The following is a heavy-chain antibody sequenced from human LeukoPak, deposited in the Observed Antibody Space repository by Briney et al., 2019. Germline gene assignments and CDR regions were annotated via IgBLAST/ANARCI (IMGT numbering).Heavy chain of an antibody. J-gene: IGHJ4*02. D-gene: IGHD3-9*01. CDR1: GYTFTSYA. CDR3: AREINSYDILTGYYKGGDY. CDR2: INTNTGNP. V-gene: IGHV7-4-1*02. Sequence: ASVKVSCKASGYTFTSYAMNWVRQAPGQGLEWMGWINTNTGNPTYAQGFTGRFVFSLDTSVSTAYLQISSLKAEDTAVYYCAREINSYDILTGYYKGGDYWGQGTLVTVSS.